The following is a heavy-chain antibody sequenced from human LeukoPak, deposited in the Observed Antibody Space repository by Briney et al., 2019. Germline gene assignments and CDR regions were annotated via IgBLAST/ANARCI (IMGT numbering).Heavy chain of an antibody. D-gene: IGHD3-22*01. CDR2: INPSGGST. Sequence: ASVKVSCKASGYTFTSYYMHWVRQAPGQGLEWMGIINPSGGSTSYAQKFQGRVTMTRDTSTSTVYMELSSLRSEDTAVYYCASSTQYYYDSSGFGFLDPWGQGTLVTVSS. J-gene: IGHJ5*02. CDR3: ASSTQYYYDSSGFGFLDP. V-gene: IGHV1-46*01. CDR1: GYTFTSYY.